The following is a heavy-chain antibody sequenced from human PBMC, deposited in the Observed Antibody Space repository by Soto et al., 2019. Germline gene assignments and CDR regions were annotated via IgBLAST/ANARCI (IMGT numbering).Heavy chain of an antibody. CDR1: RGSISSYY. D-gene: IGHD3-22*01. Sequence: QVQLQESGPGLVKPSETLSLTCTVSRGSISSYYWSWIRQPPGKALEWIGYIYYSGSTNYNPSLKRLVTISVDTSQNQFSLKLSSVTAADTAVYYCASHYYERASFQHWGQGTLVTVSS. CDR2: IYYSGST. J-gene: IGHJ1*01. CDR3: ASHYYERASFQH. V-gene: IGHV4-59*01.